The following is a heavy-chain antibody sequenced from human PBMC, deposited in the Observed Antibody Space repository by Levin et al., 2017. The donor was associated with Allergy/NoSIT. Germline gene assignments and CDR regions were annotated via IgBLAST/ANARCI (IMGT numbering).Heavy chain of an antibody. CDR2: IYHSGST. CDR3: ARGTDSSYDFWKNWYFDL. D-gene: IGHD3-3*01. J-gene: IGHJ2*01. Sequence: SQTLSLTCAVSGGSISSGGYSWSWIRQPPGKGLEWIGYIYHSGSTYYNPSLKSRVTISVDRSKNQFSLKLSSVTAADTAVYYCARGTDSSYDFWKNWYFDLWGRGTLVTVSS. CDR1: GGSISSGGYS. V-gene: IGHV4-30-2*01.